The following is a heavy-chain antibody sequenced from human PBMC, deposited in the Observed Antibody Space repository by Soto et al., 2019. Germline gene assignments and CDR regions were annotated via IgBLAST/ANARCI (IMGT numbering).Heavy chain of an antibody. J-gene: IGHJ4*02. CDR3: ARRRYGDY. Sequence: QVHLVQSGAEVKKPGASVKVSCKGSGYDFTTYGITWVRQAPGQGLEWMAWISAHNGNTDYAQKLQVRVTVTRETSTSTAYMELRSLRSDDTAVYYCARRRYGDYWGPGALVTVSS. D-gene: IGHD1-1*01. CDR2: ISAHNGNT. V-gene: IGHV1-18*01. CDR1: GYDFTTYG.